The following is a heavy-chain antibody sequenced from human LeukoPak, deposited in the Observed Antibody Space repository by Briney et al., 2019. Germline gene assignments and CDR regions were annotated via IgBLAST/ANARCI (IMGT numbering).Heavy chain of an antibody. J-gene: IGHJ4*02. Sequence: TGGSLRLSCAASGFTFSSYAMSWVRQAPGKGLEWVSGISGSGGSTYYAASVKGRFTISRDNSKNTLYLQMTSLRAHDTAVYYCAKDQVWIVVGSFDYWGQGTLVTVSS. D-gene: IGHD3-22*01. CDR1: GFTFSSYA. CDR3: AKDQVWIVVGSFDY. CDR2: ISGSGGST. V-gene: IGHV3-23*01.